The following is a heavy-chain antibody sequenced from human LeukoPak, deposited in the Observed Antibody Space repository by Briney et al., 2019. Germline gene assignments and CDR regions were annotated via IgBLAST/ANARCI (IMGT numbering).Heavy chain of an antibody. CDR1: GGSFSGYY. D-gene: IGHD2-8*01. CDR3: AANGYYSIDV. Sequence: KTSETLSLTCAVYGGSFSGYYWSWIRQPPGKGLEWIGEIFHSGGTNYNPSLKSRISLSVDKSQNQFSLKLNSLTAADTAVYYCAANGYYSIDVWGKGTTVTVSS. V-gene: IGHV4-34*12. J-gene: IGHJ6*03. CDR2: IFHSGGT.